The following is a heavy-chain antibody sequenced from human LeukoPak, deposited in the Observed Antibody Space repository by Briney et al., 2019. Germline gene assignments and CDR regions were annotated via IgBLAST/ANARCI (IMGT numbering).Heavy chain of an antibody. CDR2: ISSNGGST. CDR3: AKEGASSGWYWREENDY. Sequence: PGGSLRLSCSASGFTFSSYAMHWVRQAPGKGLEYVSAISSNGGSTYYADSVKGRFTISRDNSKNTLYLQMNSLRAEDTAVYYCAKEGASSGWYWREENDYWGQGTLVTVSS. V-gene: IGHV3-64*04. D-gene: IGHD6-19*01. CDR1: GFTFSSYA. J-gene: IGHJ4*02.